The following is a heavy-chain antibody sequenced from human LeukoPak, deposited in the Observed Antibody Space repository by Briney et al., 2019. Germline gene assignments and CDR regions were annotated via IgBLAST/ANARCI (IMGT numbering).Heavy chain of an antibody. V-gene: IGHV3-23*01. CDR2: ITYSGVNE. CDR1: RISLSSYA. CDR3: AKGLRGLRNRIMGDTFDL. D-gene: IGHD1-14*01. J-gene: IGHJ3*01. Sequence: GGSLRLSCVAPRISLSSYAMSWVRQAPGKGLEWVLTITYSGVNEYYADSVKGRFTISRDNSKDTLYLQMNGLRVEDTAVYYCAKGLRGLRNRIMGDTFDLWGQGTMVAVSS.